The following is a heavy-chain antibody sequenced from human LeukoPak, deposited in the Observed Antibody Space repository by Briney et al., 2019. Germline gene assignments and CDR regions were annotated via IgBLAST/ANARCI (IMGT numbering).Heavy chain of an antibody. CDR3: ARGALDAYDS. CDR1: GFTFSDYA. CDR2: INTGGST. D-gene: IGHD5-24*01. V-gene: IGHV3-23*01. Sequence: GGSLRLSCAASGFTFSDYAMSWVRQAPGKGLEWVSSINTGGSTYYADSVKGRFSISRDNSKNTLYLQMNSLRADDTAVYYCARGALDAYDSWGQGTPVTVSS. J-gene: IGHJ5*01.